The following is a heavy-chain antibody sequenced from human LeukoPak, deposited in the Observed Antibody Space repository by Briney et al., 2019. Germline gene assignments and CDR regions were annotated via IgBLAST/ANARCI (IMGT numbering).Heavy chain of an antibody. CDR1: GYTFTSYC. CDR2: INPSGGST. V-gene: IGHV1-46*01. CDR3: ARDSTGDYCSSTSCSNNWFDP. D-gene: IGHD2-2*01. J-gene: IGHJ5*02. Sequence: ASVKVSCKASGYTFTSYCMHWVRQAPGQGLEWMGIINPSGGSTSYAQKFQGRVTMTRDTSTSTVYMELSSLRSEDTAVYYCARDSTGDYCSSTSCSNNWFDPWGQGTLVTVSS.